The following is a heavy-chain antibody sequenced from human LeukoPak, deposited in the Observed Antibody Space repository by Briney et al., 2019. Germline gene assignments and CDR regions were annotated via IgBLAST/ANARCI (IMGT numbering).Heavy chain of an antibody. CDR2: IHNGGSST. CDR1: GFTFSSYE. J-gene: IGHJ2*01. Sequence: GGSLRLSCVASGFTFSSYEMNWVRQAPGEGLEWVSYIHNGGSSTYYADSVKGRFTISRDNGKNSLHLQMNILRVEDTAVYYCARWTRVTSSSLWYFDLWGRGTLVTVSS. D-gene: IGHD6-6*01. V-gene: IGHV3-48*03. CDR3: ARWTRVTSSSLWYFDL.